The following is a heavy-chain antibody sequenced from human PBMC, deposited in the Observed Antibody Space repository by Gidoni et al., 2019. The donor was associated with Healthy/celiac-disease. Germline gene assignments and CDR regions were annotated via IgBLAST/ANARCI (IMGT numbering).Heavy chain of an antibody. CDR2: INRNSGGT. CDR1: GYTFTGYY. V-gene: IGHV1-2*02. Sequence: QVQLVQSGAEVKKPGASVKVSCKASGYTFTGYYMHWVRQAPGQGLEWMGWINRNSGGTNYAQKFQGRVTMTRDTSISTAYMELSRLRSDDTAVYYCARTCITGANYYGMDVWGQGTTVTVSS. J-gene: IGHJ6*02. CDR3: ARTCITGANYYGMDV. D-gene: IGHD1-20*01.